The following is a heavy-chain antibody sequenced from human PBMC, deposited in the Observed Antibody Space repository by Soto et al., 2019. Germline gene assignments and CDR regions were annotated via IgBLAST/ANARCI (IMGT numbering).Heavy chain of an antibody. Sequence: PSETLSLTCTVSGGSITSYYWSWIRQPPGKGLEWIGYIYYSGITDYNPSLKSRVTISVDTSKSQFSLKLSSVTAADTAAYYCARGGGVYYFDYWGQGTLVTVSS. J-gene: IGHJ4*02. CDR2: IYYSGIT. D-gene: IGHD2-8*02. V-gene: IGHV4-59*01. CDR1: GGSITSYY. CDR3: ARGGGVYYFDY.